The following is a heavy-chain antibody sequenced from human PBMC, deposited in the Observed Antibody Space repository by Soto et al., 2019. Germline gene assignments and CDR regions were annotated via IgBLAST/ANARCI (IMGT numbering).Heavy chain of an antibody. Sequence: EVQLVESGGGLVQPGGSLRLSCAASGFTFSSYSMNWVRQAPGKGLEWVSYISSSSSTISYADSVKGRFTISRDNAKNSLYMQMNSLRAEDTSGYYCAGLTYYYDSSGYYKRDDAFDIWGQGTMVTVSS. V-gene: IGHV3-48*01. CDR2: ISSSSSTI. CDR3: AGLTYYYDSSGYYKRDDAFDI. J-gene: IGHJ3*02. CDR1: GFTFSSYS. D-gene: IGHD3-22*01.